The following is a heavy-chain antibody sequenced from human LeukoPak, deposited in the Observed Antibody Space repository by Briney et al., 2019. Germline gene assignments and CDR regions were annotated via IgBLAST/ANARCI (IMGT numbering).Heavy chain of an antibody. Sequence: GGSLRLSCAASGFTFSSYAMRWVRQAPGKGLEWVAVISYAGSNKYYADSVKGRFTISRDNSKNPLYLQMNSLRVEDTAVYYCAKDRPLYCSSTSCYANYFDYWGQGTLVTVSS. CDR2: ISYAGSNK. CDR1: GFTFSSYA. V-gene: IGHV3-30*04. J-gene: IGHJ4*02. CDR3: AKDRPLYCSSTSCYANYFDY. D-gene: IGHD2-2*01.